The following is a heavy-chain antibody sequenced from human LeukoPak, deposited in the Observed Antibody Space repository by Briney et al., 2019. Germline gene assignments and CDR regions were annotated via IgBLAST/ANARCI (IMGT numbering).Heavy chain of an antibody. CDR1: GFSISDYW. CDR2: INEDGTIQ. CDR3: ASRESSMARSH. J-gene: IGHJ4*01. V-gene: IGHV3-7*01. Sequence: PGGSLRLSCAASGFSISDYWMNWVRLVPGKGLEWVANINEDGTIQDYVASVRGRFTISRNNAKNSLYLLMNSLGAEDTAVYYCASRESSMARSHWGHGTLGTVSS. D-gene: IGHD3-10*01.